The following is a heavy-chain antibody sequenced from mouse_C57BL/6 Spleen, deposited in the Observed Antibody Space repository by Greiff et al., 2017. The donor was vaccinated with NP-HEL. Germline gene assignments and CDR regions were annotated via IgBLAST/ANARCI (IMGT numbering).Heavy chain of an antibody. CDR3: AREGITEYLDD. Sequence: QVQLMESGPELVQPGASVKISCKASGYAFSSSWMNWVKQRPGTGLEWIGRIYPGDGDTTYNGTFTGKATLTADKSSSTAYMQLSSLTAEDSEVYFCAREGITEYLDDWGQGTTLTVSS. J-gene: IGHJ2*01. CDR1: GYAFSSSW. V-gene: IGHV1-82*01. D-gene: IGHD1-1*01. CDR2: IYPGDGDT.